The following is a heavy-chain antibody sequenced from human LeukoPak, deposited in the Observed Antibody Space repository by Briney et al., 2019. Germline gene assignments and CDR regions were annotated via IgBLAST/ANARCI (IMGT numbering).Heavy chain of an antibody. D-gene: IGHD3-22*01. V-gene: IGHV4-61*02. J-gene: IGHJ4*02. CDR2: IYTSGST. Sequence: SETLSLTCTVSGGSISSGGYYWSWIRQPAGKGLEWIGRIYTSGSTNYNPSLKCRVTMSVDTSKNQFSLKLSSVTAADTAVYYCARAANYDRHFDYWGQGTLVTVSS. CDR1: GGSISSGGYY. CDR3: ARAANYDRHFDY.